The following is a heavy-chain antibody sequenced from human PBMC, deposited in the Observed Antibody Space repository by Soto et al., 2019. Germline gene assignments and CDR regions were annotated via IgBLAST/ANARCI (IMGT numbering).Heavy chain of an antibody. D-gene: IGHD5-12*01. J-gene: IGHJ6*03. CDR3: AREGGGGYSYYYYYMDV. CDR2: IYYSGST. V-gene: IGHV4-59*01. CDR1: GGSISSYY. Sequence: PSETLSLTCTVSGGSISSYYWSWIRQPPGKGLEWIGHIYYSGSTNYNPSLKSRVTISVDTSKNQFSLKLSSVTAADTAVYYCAREGGGGYSYYYYYMDVWGKGTTVTVSS.